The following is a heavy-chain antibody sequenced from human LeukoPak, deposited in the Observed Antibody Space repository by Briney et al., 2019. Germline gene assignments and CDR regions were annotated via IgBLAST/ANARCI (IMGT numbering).Heavy chain of an antibody. CDR2: ISAYNGNT. J-gene: IGHJ4*02. CDR3: ASHGSGSYSPDFDY. V-gene: IGHV1-18*01. CDR1: GYTFTSYG. Sequence: GASVKVSCKASGYTFTSYGISWVRQAPGQGLEWMGWISAYNGNTNYAQKLQGRVTMTTDTSTSTAYMELRSLRSDDTAVYYCASHGSGSYSPDFDYWGQGTLVTVPS. D-gene: IGHD1-26*01.